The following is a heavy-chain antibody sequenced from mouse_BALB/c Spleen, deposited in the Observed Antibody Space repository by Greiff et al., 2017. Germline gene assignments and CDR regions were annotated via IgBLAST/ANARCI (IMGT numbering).Heavy chain of an antibody. J-gene: IGHJ4*01. V-gene: IGHV1S81*02. CDR2: INPSNGRT. Sequence: QVQLQQPGAELVKPGASVKLSCKASGYTFTSYWMHWVKQRPGQGLEWIGEINPSNGRTNYNEKFKSKATLTVDKSSSTAYMQLRSLTSEDSAVYYCASITTVVEGYYYAMDYWGQGTSVTVSS. CDR1: GYTFTSYW. D-gene: IGHD1-1*01. CDR3: ASITTVVEGYYYAMDY.